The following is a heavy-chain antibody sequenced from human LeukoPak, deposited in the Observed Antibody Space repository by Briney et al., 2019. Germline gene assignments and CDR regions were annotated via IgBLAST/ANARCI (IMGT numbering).Heavy chain of an antibody. D-gene: IGHD1-26*01. CDR3: ARSSHSGSYYGY. CDR2: IYYSGST. CDR1: GGSISSSSYY. V-gene: IGHV4-39*07. Sequence: SETLSLTCTVSGGSISSSSYYWGWIRQPPGKGLEWIGSIYYSGSTYYNSSLKSRVTISVDTSKNQFSLKLSSVTAADTAVYYCARSSHSGSYYGYWGQGTLVTVSS. J-gene: IGHJ4*02.